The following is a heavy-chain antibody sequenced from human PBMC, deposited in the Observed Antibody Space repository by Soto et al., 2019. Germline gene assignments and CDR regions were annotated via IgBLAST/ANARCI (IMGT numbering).Heavy chain of an antibody. Sequence: QVQLQQSGPRLVRPSQTLSVTCVISGDSVSSNSAAWNWIRLSPSRGLEWLGRTYYRSKWYNDYAISVKSRMTINTDTSKNQISLQLDSVTPEDTAVYYCTNWGMTVWGQGTTVTVSS. V-gene: IGHV6-1*01. D-gene: IGHD7-27*01. CDR3: TNWGMTV. J-gene: IGHJ6*02. CDR2: TYYRSKWYN. CDR1: GDSVSSNSAA.